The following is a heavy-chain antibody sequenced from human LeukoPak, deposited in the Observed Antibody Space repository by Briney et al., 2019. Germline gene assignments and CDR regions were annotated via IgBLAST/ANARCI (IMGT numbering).Heavy chain of an antibody. CDR3: RVDYYDSSGFRSYAFDI. CDR2: IIPIFGTA. D-gene: IGHD3-22*01. V-gene: IGHV1-69*05. CDR1: GGTFSSYA. J-gene: IGHJ3*02. Sequence: SVKVSCKASGGTFSSYAISWLRQAPGQGLEWMGRIIPIFGTANYAQKFQGRVTITTDESTSTAYMELSSLRSEDTAVYYCRVDYYDSSGFRSYAFDIWGQGTMVTVSS.